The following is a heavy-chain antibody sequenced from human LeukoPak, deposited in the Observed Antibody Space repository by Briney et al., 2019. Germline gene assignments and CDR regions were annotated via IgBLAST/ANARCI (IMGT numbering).Heavy chain of an antibody. V-gene: IGHV4-59*02. CDR3: ARLGVAVYDY. CDR2: IYYSGST. Sequence: PSETLSLTCTVSGGSVSSYYWSWIRQPPGKGLEWIGYIYYSGSTNYNPSLKSRVTISVDTSKNQFSLKLSSVTAADTAVYYCARLGVAVYDYWGQGTLVTVSS. D-gene: IGHD6-19*01. J-gene: IGHJ4*02. CDR1: GGSVSSYY.